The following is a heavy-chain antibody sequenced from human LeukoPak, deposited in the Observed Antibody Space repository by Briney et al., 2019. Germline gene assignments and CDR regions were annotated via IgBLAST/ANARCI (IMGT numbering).Heavy chain of an antibody. CDR1: GFPFSSYS. Sequence: GGSLRLSCAASGFPFSSYSMNWVRQAPGKGLEWVSSISSTSRHIYYADSVKGRFTISRDNAKNSLYLQMNSLRAEDTAVYYCARGGAYYYYMDVWGKGTTVTVSS. D-gene: IGHD4/OR15-4a*01. J-gene: IGHJ6*03. V-gene: IGHV3-21*01. CDR2: ISSTSRHI. CDR3: ARGGAYYYYMDV.